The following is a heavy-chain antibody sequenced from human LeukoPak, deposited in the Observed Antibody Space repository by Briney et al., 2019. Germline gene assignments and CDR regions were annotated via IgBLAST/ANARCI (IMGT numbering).Heavy chain of an antibody. J-gene: IGHJ4*02. CDR1: EFTFSNYA. V-gene: IGHV3-30-3*01. D-gene: IGHD3-22*01. CDR3: ARLGGYSYYYDSSGYRLGELDY. Sequence: GGSLRLSCAASEFTFSNYAIHWVRQAPGKGLEWVAVISNDGSIKYYADSVKGRFTISRDNSKNTLYLQMSSLRAEDTAVYYCARLGGYSYYYDSSGYRLGELDYWGQGTLVTVSS. CDR2: ISNDGSIK.